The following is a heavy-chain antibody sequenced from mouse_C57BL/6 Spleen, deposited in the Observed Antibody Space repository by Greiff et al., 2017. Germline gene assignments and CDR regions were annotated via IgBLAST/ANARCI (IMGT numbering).Heavy chain of an antibody. D-gene: IGHD1-1*01. J-gene: IGHJ2*01. CDR3: ARSYYGSSYERYYCDD. Sequence: QVQLQQPGAELVRPGSSVKLSCKASGYTFTSYWMHWVKQRPIQGLEWIGNIDPSDSETHYNQKFKDKATLTVDNSSSTAYMQLSSLTSEDSAVYYCARSYYGSSYERYYCDDWGQGTTLTVSS. V-gene: IGHV1-52*01. CDR2: IDPSDSET. CDR1: GYTFTSYW.